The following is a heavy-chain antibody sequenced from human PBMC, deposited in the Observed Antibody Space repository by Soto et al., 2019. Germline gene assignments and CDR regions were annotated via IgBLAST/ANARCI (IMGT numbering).Heavy chain of an antibody. D-gene: IGHD5-12*01. Sequence: SVKVSCKASGFTFTSSAMQGVRQARGQRLEWIGWIVVGSGNTNYAQKFQERVTITRDMSTSTAYMELSSLRSEDTAVYYCAAEGIYSGYDFAFDIWGQGTMVTVS. V-gene: IGHV1-58*02. CDR1: GFTFTSSA. J-gene: IGHJ3*02. CDR2: IVVGSGNT. CDR3: AAEGIYSGYDFAFDI.